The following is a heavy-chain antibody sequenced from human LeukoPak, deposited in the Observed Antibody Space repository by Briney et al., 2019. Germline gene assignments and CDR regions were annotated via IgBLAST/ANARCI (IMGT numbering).Heavy chain of an antibody. D-gene: IGHD3-10*01. CDR2: ISSSSSTI. CDR1: GFTFSSYS. Sequence: PGGSLRLSCAASGFTFSSYSMNWVRQAPGKGLEWVSSISSSSSTIYYADSVKGRFTISRDNAKNSLYLQMNSLRAEDTAVYYCARGARYGSGSYYNIEYYYGMDVWGQGTTVTVSS. V-gene: IGHV3-48*01. J-gene: IGHJ6*02. CDR3: ARGARYGSGSYYNIEYYYGMDV.